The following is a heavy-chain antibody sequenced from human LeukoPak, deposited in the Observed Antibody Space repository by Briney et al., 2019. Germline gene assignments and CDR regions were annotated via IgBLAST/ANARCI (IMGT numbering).Heavy chain of an antibody. V-gene: IGHV3-23*01. CDR2: IGGGAGST. Sequence: GGSLRLSCAASGFTFSNYAMSWVRQAQGKGLEWVSVIGGGAGSTYYADSVKGRFTIFRDKSKNTLYLQMDSLGAEDTAVYYCAKVSRFFGGHFDYWGQGTLVTVSS. CDR1: GFTFSNYA. D-gene: IGHD3-16*01. J-gene: IGHJ4*02. CDR3: AKVSRFFGGHFDY.